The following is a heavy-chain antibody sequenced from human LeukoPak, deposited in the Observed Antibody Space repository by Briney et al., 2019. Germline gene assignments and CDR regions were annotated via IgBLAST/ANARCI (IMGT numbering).Heavy chain of an antibody. Sequence: GGSLRLSCAASGFTFSSYWMSWVRQAPGKGLEWVANIKQDGSEKYYVDSVKGRFTISRDNAKNSLYLQMNSLRAEDTAVYYCARGSGWYDEGFDYWGQGTLVTVSS. J-gene: IGHJ4*02. D-gene: IGHD6-19*01. V-gene: IGHV3-7*04. CDR3: ARGSGWYDEGFDY. CDR2: IKQDGSEK. CDR1: GFTFSSYW.